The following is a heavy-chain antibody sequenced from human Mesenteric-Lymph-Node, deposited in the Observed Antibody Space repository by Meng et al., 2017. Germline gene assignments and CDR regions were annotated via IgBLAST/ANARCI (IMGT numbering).Heavy chain of an antibody. V-gene: IGHV6-1*01. D-gene: IGHD1-26*01. CDR3: AGSLGKIWFDP. CDR2: TYYRSKWFD. J-gene: IGHJ5*02. CDR1: WDRVSSQPAV. Sequence: QVTLHPSGLGLVELSQTHSLHCVLSWDRVSSQPAVGNWIRQSPSRGLEWLGRTYYRSKWFDEYEESVKSRMTIYPDTSKNQFSLHLNSVTPDDTAVYYCAGSLGKIWFDPWGQGTLVTVSS.